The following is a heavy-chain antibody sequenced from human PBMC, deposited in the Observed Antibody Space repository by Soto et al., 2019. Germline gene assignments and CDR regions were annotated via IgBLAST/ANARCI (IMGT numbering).Heavy chain of an antibody. CDR3: ARDHGGSSGSIIDD. CDR2: ISSDGSST. Sequence: PGGSLRLSCAASGFTFSSYWMHWVRQAPGKGLVWVSRISSDGSSTSYADSVKGRFTISRDNAKNTLYRQMNSLRAEDTAVYSCARDHGGSSGSIIDDWGQGTLVTVSS. V-gene: IGHV3-74*01. J-gene: IGHJ4*02. CDR1: GFTFSSYW. D-gene: IGHD6-13*01.